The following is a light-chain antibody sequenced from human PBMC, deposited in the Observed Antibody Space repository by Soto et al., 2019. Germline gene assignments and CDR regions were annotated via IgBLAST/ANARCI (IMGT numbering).Light chain of an antibody. CDR3: TSYAGSNSVA. V-gene: IGLV2-8*01. CDR1: SSVVGGYNY. J-gene: IGLJ2*01. Sequence: QSALTQPPSASGSPGQSVTISCTGTSSVVGGYNYVSWYQHHPGKAPELMIYEVSKRPSGVPVRFSGSMSSNTASLTVSGLQAEDETDYYCTSYAGSNSVAFGGGTKLTVL. CDR2: EVS.